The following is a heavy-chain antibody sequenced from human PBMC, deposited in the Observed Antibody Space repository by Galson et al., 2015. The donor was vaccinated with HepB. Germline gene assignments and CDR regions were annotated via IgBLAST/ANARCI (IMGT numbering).Heavy chain of an antibody. D-gene: IGHD6-13*01. Sequence: SLRLSCAASGFTFSSYSMNWVRQAPGKGLEWVSYISSSSSTIYYADSVKGRFTISRDNAKNSLYLQMNSLRAEDTAVYYCARVGIAAAGTPLVYAFDIWGQGTMVTVSS. CDR1: GFTFSSYS. CDR2: ISSSSSTI. V-gene: IGHV3-48*04. J-gene: IGHJ3*02. CDR3: ARVGIAAAGTPLVYAFDI.